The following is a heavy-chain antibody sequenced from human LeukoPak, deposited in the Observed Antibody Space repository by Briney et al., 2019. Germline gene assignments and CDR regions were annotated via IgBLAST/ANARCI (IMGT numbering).Heavy chain of an antibody. D-gene: IGHD2-2*01. CDR2: ISFDGSEK. Sequence: GGSLRLTCVTSGFAISSYGMHWVRQAPGKGLQWVAVISFDGSEKYYADSVKGRFTISTDYSRNTLYLEMNSLRADDTAVYYCARSQLQYCSTTSCYVFDSWGQGTLVTVSS. CDR3: ARSQLQYCSTTSCYVFDS. V-gene: IGHV3-30*19. CDR1: GFAISSYG. J-gene: IGHJ4*02.